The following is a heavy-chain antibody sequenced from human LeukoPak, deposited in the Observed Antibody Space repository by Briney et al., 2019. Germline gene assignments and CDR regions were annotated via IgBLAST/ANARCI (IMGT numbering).Heavy chain of an antibody. CDR2: INLDGSER. CDR1: GFTFSGYS. CDR3: GRVIAGAIDY. D-gene: IGHD6-13*01. Sequence: GGSLRLSCAASGFTFSGYSMTWVRQAPGKGLEWVANINLDGSERFYVDFVKGRFTISRDNADNSTYLQMNSLRAEDTAVYYCGRVIAGAIDYWGQGTLVTVSS. V-gene: IGHV3-7*01. J-gene: IGHJ4*02.